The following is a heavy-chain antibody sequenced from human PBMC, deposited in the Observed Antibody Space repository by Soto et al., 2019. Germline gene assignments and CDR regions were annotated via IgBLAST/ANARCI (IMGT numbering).Heavy chain of an antibody. CDR1: GFTFSTYS. J-gene: IGHJ6*02. D-gene: IGHD2-2*02. V-gene: IGHV3-21*01. CDR3: SREYTAWPLAYGLDV. Sequence: GGSLRLSCVGSGFTFSTYSINWVRQAPGKGLEWVSSISSRSDIYYADSVKGRFTISRDNAKNSVSLQMNSLRAEDTAVYYCSREYTAWPLAYGLDVWGQGTTVTV. CDR2: ISSRSDI.